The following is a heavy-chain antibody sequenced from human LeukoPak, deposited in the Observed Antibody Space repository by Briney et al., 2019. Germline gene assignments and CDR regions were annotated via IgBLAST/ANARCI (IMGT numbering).Heavy chain of an antibody. J-gene: IGHJ5*02. CDR2: IIPILGIA. CDR1: GGTFSSYA. Sequence: SVKVSCKASGGTFSSYAISWVRQAPGQGLEWMGRIIPILGIANYAQKFQGRVTITADKSTSTAYMELSSLRSEDTAVYYCARETRYYGSGSYFSLNSHNWFDRWGQGTMVTVS. D-gene: IGHD3-10*01. CDR3: ARETRYYGSGSYFSLNSHNWFDR. V-gene: IGHV1-69*04.